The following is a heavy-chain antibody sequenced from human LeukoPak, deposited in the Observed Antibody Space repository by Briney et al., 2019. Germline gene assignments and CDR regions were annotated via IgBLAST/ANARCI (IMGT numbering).Heavy chain of an antibody. Sequence: SETLSLTCTVSGGPISSYYWSWIRQPAGKGLEWIGRIYTSGSTNYNPSLKSRVTISVDTSKNQFSLKLSSVTAADTAVYYCARGTVPGAIHWFDPWGQGTLVTVSS. CDR2: IYTSGST. J-gene: IGHJ5*02. CDR3: ARGTVPGAIHWFDP. D-gene: IGHD2-2*01. V-gene: IGHV4-4*07. CDR1: GGPISSYY.